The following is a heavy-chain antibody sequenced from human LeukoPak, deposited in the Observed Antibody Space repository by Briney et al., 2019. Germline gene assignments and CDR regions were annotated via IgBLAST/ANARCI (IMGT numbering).Heavy chain of an antibody. J-gene: IGHJ6*02. CDR1: GFTFSSYG. D-gene: IGHD1-26*01. CDR2: ISYDGSNK. CDR3: AKDDRGSGSYAYYYYYGMDV. Sequence: GGSLRLSCAASGFTFSSYGMHWVRQAPGKGLEWVAVISYDGSNKYYADSVKGRFTISRDNSKNTLYLQMNSLRAEDTAVYYCAKDDRGSGSYAYYYYYGMDVWGQGTTVTVSS. V-gene: IGHV3-30*18.